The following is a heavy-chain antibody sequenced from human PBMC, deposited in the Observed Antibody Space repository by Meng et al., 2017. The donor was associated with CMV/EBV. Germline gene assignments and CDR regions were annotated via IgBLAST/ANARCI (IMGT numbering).Heavy chain of an antibody. CDR3: ASRRGIDRIAARRGWFDP. CDR2: INPNSGGT. CDR1: GCTFTGYY. D-gene: IGHD6-6*01. Sequence: ASVKVSCKASGCTFTGYYMHWVRQAPGQGLEWMGWINPNSGGTNYAQKFQGRVTMTRDTSISTAYMELSRLRSDDTAVYYCASRRGIDRIAARRGWFDPWGQGTLVTVSS. J-gene: IGHJ5*02. V-gene: IGHV1-2*02.